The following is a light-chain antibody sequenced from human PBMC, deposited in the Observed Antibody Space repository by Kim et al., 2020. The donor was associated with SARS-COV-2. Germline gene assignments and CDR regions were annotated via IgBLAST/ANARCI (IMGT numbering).Light chain of an antibody. Sequence: GQRVTISCAGSSSNIGNNFVYWYQQVPGTAPTLIIYSNSRRPSGVPDLFSGSKSGTSASLAISGLRSEDGSVYYCSAWDDSLSAVLFGGGTQLTVL. V-gene: IGLV1-47*02. CDR2: SNS. CDR1: SSNIGNNF. CDR3: SAWDDSLSAVL. J-gene: IGLJ3*02.